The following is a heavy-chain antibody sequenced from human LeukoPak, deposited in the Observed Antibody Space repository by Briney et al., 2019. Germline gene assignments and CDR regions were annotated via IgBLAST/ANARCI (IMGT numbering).Heavy chain of an antibody. V-gene: IGHV3-7*01. CDR3: ARDPEGVVAATPSYFDY. J-gene: IGHJ4*02. Sequence: GGSLRLSCAASGFTFSSHWMSWVRQAPGKGLEWVANIKQDGSEKYYVDSVKGRFTISRDNAKNSLYLQMNSLRAEDTAVYYCARDPEGVVAATPSYFDYWGQGTLVTVSS. CDR2: IKQDGSEK. CDR1: GFTFSSHW. D-gene: IGHD2-15*01.